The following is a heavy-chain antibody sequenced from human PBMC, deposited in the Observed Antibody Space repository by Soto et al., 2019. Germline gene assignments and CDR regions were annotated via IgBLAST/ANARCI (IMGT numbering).Heavy chain of an antibody. D-gene: IGHD3-16*01. CDR3: GKDLKETGGYYFDC. J-gene: IGHJ4*02. Sequence: QVQLVESGGGVVQPGRSLRLSCAASGFSFSKYGMHWVRQATGKGLEWVAEMSDDGSKKYYGDSVKGRFTISRDNSKNTRYLLIESPRTEDRAIYYCGKDLKETGGYYFDCWGQGTPVTVSS. CDR2: MSDDGSKK. CDR1: GFSFSKYG. V-gene: IGHV3-30*18.